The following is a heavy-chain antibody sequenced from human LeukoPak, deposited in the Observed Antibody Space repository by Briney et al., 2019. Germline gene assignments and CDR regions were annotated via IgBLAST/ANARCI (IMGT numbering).Heavy chain of an antibody. D-gene: IGHD1-26*01. Sequence: PGGSLRLSCAASGITFDDYAMHWVRQAPGKGLEWVSLISGDSTYYADSVKGRFTISRDNSKNSLYLQMNSLRTEDTALYYCAKSRATDFDYWGQGTLVTVSS. CDR1: GITFDDYA. CDR3: AKSRATDFDY. J-gene: IGHJ4*02. CDR2: ISGDST. V-gene: IGHV3-43*02.